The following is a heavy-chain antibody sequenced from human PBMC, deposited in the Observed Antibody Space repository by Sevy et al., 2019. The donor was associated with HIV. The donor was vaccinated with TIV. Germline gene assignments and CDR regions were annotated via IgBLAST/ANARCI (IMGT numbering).Heavy chain of an antibody. V-gene: IGHV4-59*08. J-gene: IGHJ5*02. CDR3: ARRGSRNWFDP. D-gene: IGHD3-16*01. CDR2: IYYSGST. Sequence: SETLSLTCTVSGGSISSYYWSWIRKPPGKGLEWIGYIYYSGSTNYNPSLKSRVTISVDTSKNQFSLKLSSVTAADTAVYYCARRGSRNWFDPWGQGTLVTVSS. CDR1: GGSISSYY.